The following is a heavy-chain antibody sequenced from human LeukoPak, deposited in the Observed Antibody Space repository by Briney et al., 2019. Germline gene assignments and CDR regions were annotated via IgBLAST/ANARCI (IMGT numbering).Heavy chain of an antibody. V-gene: IGHV3-23*01. CDR1: GFTFSNHA. Sequence: PGGSLRLSCAASGFTFSNHAMSWVRQAPGEGLEWVSGISDNGGGTYYADSLKGRFTISRDNSKNMLYLQMNSLRAEDTAVYYCAKESGALGAPLYDYWGRGILVTASS. CDR2: ISDNGGGT. CDR3: AKESGALGAPLYDY. D-gene: IGHD4/OR15-4a*01. J-gene: IGHJ4*02.